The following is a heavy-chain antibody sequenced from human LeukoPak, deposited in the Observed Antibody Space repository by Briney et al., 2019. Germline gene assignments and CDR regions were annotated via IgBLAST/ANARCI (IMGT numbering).Heavy chain of an antibody. CDR3: TRGAGWLIDY. J-gene: IGHJ4*02. CDR2: FYNSGRS. CDR1: GGSISSSSYY. D-gene: IGHD3-16*01. V-gene: IGHV4-61*03. Sequence: SETLSLTCTVSGGSISSSSYYRGWIRQPPGKGLEWIGYFYNSGRSTYNPSLKSRVTISADTSKNHFSLKLNSVTTADTAVYYCTRGAGWLIDYWGQGILVTVSS.